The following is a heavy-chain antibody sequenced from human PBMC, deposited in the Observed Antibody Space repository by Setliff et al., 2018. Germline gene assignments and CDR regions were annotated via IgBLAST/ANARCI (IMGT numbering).Heavy chain of an antibody. J-gene: IGHJ4*02. Sequence: ASVKVSCKTSGYTFTDYYIHWVRQAPGQGLEWMGWINPLSTATKYAQRFQDRVAMTRDTSMNTAYMELMRLTSDDTALYYCARVARKSRPLSYFDKWGQGTQVTVSS. V-gene: IGHV1-2*02. CDR2: INPLSTAT. CDR1: GYTFTDYY. CDR3: ARVARKSRPLSYFDK. D-gene: IGHD5-12*01.